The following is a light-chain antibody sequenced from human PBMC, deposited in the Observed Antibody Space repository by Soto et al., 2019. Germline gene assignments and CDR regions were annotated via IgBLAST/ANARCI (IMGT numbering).Light chain of an antibody. CDR2: DVS. V-gene: IGLV2-11*01. Sequence: QSALTQPRSVSGSPGRSVTISCTGTSSDVGGYNYVSWYQQHPGKAPKLIIYDVSKRPSGVPDRFSGSKSGNTASLTISGLQAEDEADYYCCSYAGSYTLWVFGGGTKLTVL. CDR1: SSDVGGYNY. J-gene: IGLJ3*02. CDR3: CSYAGSYTLWV.